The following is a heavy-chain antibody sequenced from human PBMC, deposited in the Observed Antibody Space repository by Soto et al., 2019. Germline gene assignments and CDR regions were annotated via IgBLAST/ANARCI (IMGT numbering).Heavy chain of an antibody. CDR2: INPSGGRT. CDR3: AGLYHYDSSGYYDY. J-gene: IGHJ4*02. CDR1: GNSFTTYY. V-gene: IGHV1-46*01. Sequence: ASVKVSCKASGNSFTTYYMHWVRQAPGQGLEWMGIINPSGGRTTYAQKFQGRVTMTRDTSTSTFHMELSSLTSEDTAVYYCAGLYHYDSSGYYDYWGQGALVTVSS. D-gene: IGHD3-22*01.